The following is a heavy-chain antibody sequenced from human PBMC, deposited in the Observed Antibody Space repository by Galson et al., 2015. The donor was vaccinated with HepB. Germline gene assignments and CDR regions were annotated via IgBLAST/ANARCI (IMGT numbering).Heavy chain of an antibody. Sequence: SLRLSCAASGFTFSSYWMSWVRQAPGKGLEWVANIKQDGSEKYYVDSVKGRFTISRDNAKNSLYLQMNSLRAEDTAVYYCARGRGAARPPRLYYGMDVWGQGTTVTVSS. CDR1: GFTFSSYW. CDR2: IKQDGSEK. D-gene: IGHD6-6*01. V-gene: IGHV3-7*03. CDR3: ARGRGAARPPRLYYGMDV. J-gene: IGHJ6*02.